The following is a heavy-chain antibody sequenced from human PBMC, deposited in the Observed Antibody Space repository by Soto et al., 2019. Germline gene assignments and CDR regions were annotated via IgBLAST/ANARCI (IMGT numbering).Heavy chain of an antibody. CDR3: AKDGGTGKYYDY. J-gene: IGHJ4*02. Sequence: QVQLVESGGGVVQPGRSLRLSCAASGFTFNTYSMHWVRQAPGKGLEWVSVIAYDGSNKYYADSVKGRFTISRDNSKNTLNLQMNSLRAEDTAVYYCAKDGGTGKYYDYWGQGTLVTVSS. V-gene: IGHV3-30*18. CDR2: IAYDGSNK. D-gene: IGHD1-1*01. CDR1: GFTFNTYS.